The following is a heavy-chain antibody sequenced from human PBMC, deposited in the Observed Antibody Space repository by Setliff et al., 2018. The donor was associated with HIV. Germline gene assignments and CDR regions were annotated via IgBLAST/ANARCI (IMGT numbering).Heavy chain of an antibody. CDR3: ARVFPPIRGAPFGTPPGAFDI. CDR2: VHPTGST. J-gene: IGHJ3*02. CDR1: GDSMSPYY. V-gene: IGHV4-4*07. D-gene: IGHD2-15*01. Sequence: ASETLSLTCSVSGDSMSPYYWSWIRQSADKGLEWIGRVHPTGSTIYNPSLRSRVTMSVDTSKSQFSLKLSSVTAADTAMYYCARVFPPIRGAPFGTPPGAFDIWGQGTMVT.